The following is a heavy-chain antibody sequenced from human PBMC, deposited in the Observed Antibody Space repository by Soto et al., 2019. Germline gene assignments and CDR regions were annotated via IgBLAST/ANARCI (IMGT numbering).Heavy chain of an antibody. CDR2: IIPIFGTA. CDR1: GGTFSSYA. CDR3: ARDPLWGTAMVLWYFDL. Sequence: GASVKVSCKASGGTFSSYAISWVRQAPGQGLEWMGGIIPIFGTANYAQKFQGRVTITADESTSTAYMELSSLRAEDTAVYYCARDPLWGTAMVLWYFDLWGRGTLVTVSS. V-gene: IGHV1-69*13. J-gene: IGHJ2*01. D-gene: IGHD5-18*01.